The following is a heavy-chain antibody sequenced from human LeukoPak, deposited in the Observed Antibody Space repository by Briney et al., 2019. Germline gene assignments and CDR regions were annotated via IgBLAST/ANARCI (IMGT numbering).Heavy chain of an antibody. J-gene: IGHJ3*02. CDR2: ISSSGRTI. Sequence: GGSLRLSCEASGFSFSSYAMTWVRQAPGKGLEWVSYISSSGRTIFYADSVKGRFTISRDNAKNSLYLQMNGLRAEDTAVYYCARNSYAFDMWGQGTMVTVSS. CDR1: GFSFSSYA. V-gene: IGHV3-48*03. CDR3: ARNSYAFDM.